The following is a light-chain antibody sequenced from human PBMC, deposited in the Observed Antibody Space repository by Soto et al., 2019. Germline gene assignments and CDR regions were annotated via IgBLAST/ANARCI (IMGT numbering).Light chain of an antibody. V-gene: IGKV1-5*03. CDR1: QDISNY. CDR2: KAS. J-gene: IGKJ1*01. CDR3: QQYDTYWT. Sequence: DIQMTQSPSSLSASVGDRVTITCQASQDISNYLNWYQQKPGKAPKLLIYKASTLKSGVPSRFSGSGSGTEFTLTISSLQPDDFATYYCQQYDTYWTFGQGTKVDIK.